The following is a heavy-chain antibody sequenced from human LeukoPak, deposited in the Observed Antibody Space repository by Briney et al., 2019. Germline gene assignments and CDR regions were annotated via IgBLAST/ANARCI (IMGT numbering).Heavy chain of an antibody. CDR2: IYYSGST. CDR3: ACFIAVAGSLDY. V-gene: IGHV4-30-4*01. CDR1: GGSISSGDYY. Sequence: SETLSLTCTVSGGSISSGDYYWSWIRQPPGKGLEWIGYIYYSGSTYYNPSLKSRVTISVDTSKNQFSLKLSSVTAADMAVYYCACFIAVAGSLDYWGQGTLVTVSS. D-gene: IGHD6-19*01. J-gene: IGHJ4*02.